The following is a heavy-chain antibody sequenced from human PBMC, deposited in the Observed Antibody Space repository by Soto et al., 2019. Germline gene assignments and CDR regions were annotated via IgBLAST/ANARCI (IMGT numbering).Heavy chain of an antibody. D-gene: IGHD4-4*01. V-gene: IGHV3-23*01. CDR3: AKVPTGEMATVFQAFDI. J-gene: IGHJ3*02. Sequence: EVQLLESGGGLVQPGGSLRLSCAASGFTFSSYAMSWVRQAPGKGLEWVSAISGSGGSTYYADSVKGRFTISRDNSKNTLYLQMNSLRVEDTAVYYCAKVPTGEMATVFQAFDIWGQGTMVTVSS. CDR1: GFTFSSYA. CDR2: ISGSGGST.